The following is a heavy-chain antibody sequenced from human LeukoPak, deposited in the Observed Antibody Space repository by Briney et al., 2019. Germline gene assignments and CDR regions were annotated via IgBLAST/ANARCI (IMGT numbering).Heavy chain of an antibody. Sequence: PGGSLRLSCAASGFTFSSYAMSWVRQAPGKGLEWVAVISYDGSNKYYADSVKGRFTISRDNSKNTLYLQMNSLRAEDTAVYYCAREGPGYCSGGSCYEYYFDYWGQGTLVTVSS. J-gene: IGHJ4*02. CDR3: AREGPGYCSGGSCYEYYFDY. CDR1: GFTFSSYA. D-gene: IGHD2-15*01. V-gene: IGHV3-30-3*01. CDR2: ISYDGSNK.